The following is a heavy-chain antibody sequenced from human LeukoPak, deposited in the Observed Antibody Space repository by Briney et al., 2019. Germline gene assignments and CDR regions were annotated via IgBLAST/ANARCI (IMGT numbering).Heavy chain of an antibody. V-gene: IGHV1-2*06. J-gene: IGHJ4*02. CDR3: ARVEGLRFLEWLLNY. CDR2: INPNSGGT. D-gene: IGHD3-3*01. Sequence: ASVKVSCKASGYTFTGYYLHLVRQAPGQGLEWMGRINPNSGGTNYAQKFQGRVTMTRDTSISTAYMELSRLRSDDTAVYYCARVEGLRFLEWLLNYWGQGTLVTVSS. CDR1: GYTFTGYY.